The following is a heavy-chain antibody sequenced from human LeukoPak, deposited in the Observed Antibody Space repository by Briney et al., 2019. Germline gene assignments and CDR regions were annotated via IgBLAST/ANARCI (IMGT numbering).Heavy chain of an antibody. CDR3: ATNSGLHDY. CDR2: VSSSGGST. CDR1: GFTFSSYA. J-gene: IGHJ4*02. V-gene: IGHV3-23*01. D-gene: IGHD6-19*01. Sequence: PGGSLRLSCAASGFTFSSYAMSWVRQAPGKGLEWVSAVSSSGGSTNYADYVKGQFTISRDNSKNTVYLHMNNLRAEDTAVYYCATNSGLHDYWGQGTLVTVSS.